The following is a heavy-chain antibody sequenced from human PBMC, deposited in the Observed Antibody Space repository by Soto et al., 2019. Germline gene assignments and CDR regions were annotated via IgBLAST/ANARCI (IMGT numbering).Heavy chain of an antibody. CDR2: ISGGGETT. J-gene: IGHJ4*02. V-gene: IGHV3-23*01. CDR1: GFTFSSYA. CDR3: AFTSGSCSYYFAY. D-gene: IGHD3-10*01. Sequence: EVQLLESGGGLVQPGGSLRLSCAASGFTFSSYAMWWVRQDPGKGLEGVSAISGGGETTYYADSVKGRFTISSDNSKNTLYLQLNILRAEDTAVYYCAFTSGSCSYYFAYWGQGTLVTVSS.